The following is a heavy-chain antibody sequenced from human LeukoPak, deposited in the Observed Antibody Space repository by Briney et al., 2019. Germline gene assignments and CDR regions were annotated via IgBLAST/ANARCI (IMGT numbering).Heavy chain of an antibody. J-gene: IGHJ4*02. CDR1: GFTFTTYW. CDR2: IKQDGSVK. V-gene: IGHV3-7*01. Sequence: GGSLRLSCAASGFTFTTYWMSWVRQAPGKGLEWVANIKQDGSVKYYVDSVKVQFTISRDNAKNSLYLQMSSLRVEDTAVYYCARIGYSSSSFDYWGQGTLVTVSS. CDR3: ARIGYSSSSFDY. D-gene: IGHD6-6*01.